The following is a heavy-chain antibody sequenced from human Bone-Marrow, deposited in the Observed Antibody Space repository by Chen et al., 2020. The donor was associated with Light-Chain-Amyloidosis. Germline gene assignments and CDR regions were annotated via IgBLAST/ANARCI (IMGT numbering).Heavy chain of an antibody. CDR3: ARDWNFIFDY. CDR1: GYTLSSSG. CDR2: INAKDGHT. V-gene: IGHV1-18*01. D-gene: IGHD1-7*01. J-gene: IGHJ4*02. Sequence: QVQLVQSGAEVKKPGASVQVSCKASGYTLSSSGISWVRQAPGQGLEWMGWINAKDGHTNNEQKFQGRVTVTRDTSTGTAYMELRSLRPDDTAVYYCARDWNFIFDYWGQGTLVTVSS.